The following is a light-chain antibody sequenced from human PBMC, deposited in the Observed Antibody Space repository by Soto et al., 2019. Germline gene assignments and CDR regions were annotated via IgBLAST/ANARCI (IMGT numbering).Light chain of an antibody. Sequence: EIVMTQSPSTLSVSPGERATLSCRASQSVSSNLAWYQQKPGQAPMLLIYGASTSATGIPARFSGSRSGTEFTLSISGRHLEYFAVYYTQQYNHGPPLLTFGQGTKVYI. CDR3: QQYNHGPPLLT. CDR1: QSVSSN. V-gene: IGKV3-15*01. J-gene: IGKJ1*01. CDR2: GAS.